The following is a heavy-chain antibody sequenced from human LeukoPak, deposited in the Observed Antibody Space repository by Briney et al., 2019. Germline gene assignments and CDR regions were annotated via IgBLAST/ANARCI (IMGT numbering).Heavy chain of an antibody. CDR1: GFTFSSYG. J-gene: IGHJ4*02. D-gene: IGHD3-22*01. V-gene: IGHV3-30*03. Sequence: GGSLRLSCAASGFTFSSYGMHWVRQAPGKGLEWVAVISYDGSNKYYADSVKGRFTISRDNAKNSLYLQMNSLRAEDTAVYYCARARYYYDSSGYRYFDYWGQGTLVTVSS. CDR2: ISYDGSNK. CDR3: ARARYYYDSSGYRYFDY.